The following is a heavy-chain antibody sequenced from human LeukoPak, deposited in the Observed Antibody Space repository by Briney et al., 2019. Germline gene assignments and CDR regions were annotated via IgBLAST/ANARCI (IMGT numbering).Heavy chain of an antibody. CDR1: GGSFSGYY. Sequence: SETLSLTCAVYGGSFSGYYWSWIRQPPGKGLEWIGEINHSGSTNYNPSLKSRVTISVDTSKNQFSLKLSSVTAADTAVYYCAREGVAVAGPDAFDIWGQGTMVTVSS. CDR2: INHSGST. D-gene: IGHD6-19*01. V-gene: IGHV4-34*01. CDR3: AREGVAVAGPDAFDI. J-gene: IGHJ3*02.